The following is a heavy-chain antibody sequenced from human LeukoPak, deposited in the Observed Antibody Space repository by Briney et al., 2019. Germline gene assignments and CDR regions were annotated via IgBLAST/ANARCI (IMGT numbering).Heavy chain of an antibody. V-gene: IGHV3-23*01. CDR1: GFTFSNYG. Sequence: GGSLRLSCAASGFTFSNYGMTWVRQAPGKGLEWVSSISDSGDNTYYADSVKGRFTISRDSSKNTLFLEMNSLRAEDTAVYYCARDGAYGDYLFPDFWGQGTLVTVSS. J-gene: IGHJ4*02. D-gene: IGHD4-17*01. CDR3: ARDGAYGDYLFPDF. CDR2: ISDSGDNT.